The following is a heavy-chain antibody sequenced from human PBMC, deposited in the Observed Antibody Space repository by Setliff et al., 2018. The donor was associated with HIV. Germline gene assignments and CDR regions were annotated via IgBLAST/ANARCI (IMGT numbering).Heavy chain of an antibody. J-gene: IGHJ4*02. D-gene: IGHD6-13*01. Sequence: GASVKVSCKASGGTFSSYAISWVRQAPGQGLEWMGGIIPIFGTANYAQKFQGRVTITADESTSTAYMELSSQRSEDTAVYYCARDWGGSSWYYFDYWGQGTLVTVSS. CDR3: ARDWGGSSWYYFDY. CDR1: GGTFSSYA. CDR2: IIPIFGTA. V-gene: IGHV1-69*13.